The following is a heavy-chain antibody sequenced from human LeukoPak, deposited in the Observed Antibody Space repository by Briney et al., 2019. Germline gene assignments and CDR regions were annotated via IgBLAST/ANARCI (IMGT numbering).Heavy chain of an antibody. J-gene: IGHJ4*02. CDR2: IYTSGST. Sequence: SQTLSLTCAVSGGSISSGSYYWSWIRQPAGEGLVWIGRIYTSGSTYYDPPLKSRVTISVATSKNQFSTKLSSVTAAYTAVYYCARGYYYDGSGYYYAPFAYWGQETLVTVS. D-gene: IGHD3-22*01. V-gene: IGHV4-61*02. CDR1: GGSISSGSYY. CDR3: ARGYYYDGSGYYYAPFAY.